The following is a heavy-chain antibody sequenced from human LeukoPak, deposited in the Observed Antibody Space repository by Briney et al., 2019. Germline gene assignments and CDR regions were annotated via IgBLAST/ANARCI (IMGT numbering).Heavy chain of an antibody. V-gene: IGHV3-66*01. CDR3: AREVETPYSSSYDY. J-gene: IGHJ4*02. D-gene: IGHD6-6*01. CDR2: IYSGGST. Sequence: GGSLRLSCAASGFTFNRNAISWVRQAPGKGLEWVSLIYSGGSTNYADSVKGRFTISRDNSKNTLYLQMNSLRVEDTAVYYCAREVETPYSSSYDYWGQGTLVTVSS. CDR1: GFTFNRNA.